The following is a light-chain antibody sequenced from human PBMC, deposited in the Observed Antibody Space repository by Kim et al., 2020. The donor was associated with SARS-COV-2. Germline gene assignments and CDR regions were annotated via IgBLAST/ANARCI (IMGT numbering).Light chain of an antibody. J-gene: IGKJ2*01. Sequence: LPVSPGEEVTLSCRASQSVSSSVAWYQHKPGQAPRLLISGASTRAPGVPARFRGSGSETEFALSISSLQSEDFAVYYCQQYSDWPRFGQGTKLEI. CDR3: QQYSDWPR. CDR2: GAS. CDR1: QSVSSS. V-gene: IGKV3-15*01.